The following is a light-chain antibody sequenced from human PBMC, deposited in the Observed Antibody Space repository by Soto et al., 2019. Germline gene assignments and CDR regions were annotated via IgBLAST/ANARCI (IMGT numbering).Light chain of an antibody. CDR3: CSYAGSSTFVFV. CDR2: EGS. V-gene: IGLV2-23*03. Sequence: QSVLTQPASVSGSPGQSITISCTGTSSDVGSYNLVSWYQQHPGKAPKLMIYEGSKRPSGVSNGFSGSKSGNTASLTISGLQAEDEADYYCCSYAGSSTFVFVFGTGTKVTVL. CDR1: SSDVGSYNL. J-gene: IGLJ1*01.